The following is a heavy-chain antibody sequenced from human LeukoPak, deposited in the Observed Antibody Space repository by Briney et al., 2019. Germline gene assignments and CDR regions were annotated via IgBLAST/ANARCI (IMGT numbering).Heavy chain of an antibody. CDR3: APWIVGGFWADY. CDR2: ISTRSTYT. V-gene: IGHV3-23*01. Sequence: GGSLRLSCAASKFTFSDYVMTWVRQAPGKGLEWVSAISTRSTYTYYADSVRGRFTISRDDSKNTLYLQMNSLRVDDTARYYGAPWIVGGFWADYWGQGALVTVSS. CDR1: KFTFSDYV. D-gene: IGHD1-26*01. J-gene: IGHJ4*02.